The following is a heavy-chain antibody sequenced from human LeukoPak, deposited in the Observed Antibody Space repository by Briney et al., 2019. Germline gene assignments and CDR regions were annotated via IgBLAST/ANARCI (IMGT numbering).Heavy chain of an antibody. J-gene: IGHJ4*02. CDR3: AKRGSTTYHFDS. CDR2: ISGNGVGT. Sequence: GGSLRLSCTASGFTFSNSAMRWVRQAPGKGLEWVSSISGNGVGTYYADSVKGRFTISRDNSKNSLNPQMNSLRVEDTAVYYCAKRGSTTYHFDSWGQGTLVTVSS. D-gene: IGHD2-2*01. CDR1: GFTFSNSA. V-gene: IGHV3-23*01.